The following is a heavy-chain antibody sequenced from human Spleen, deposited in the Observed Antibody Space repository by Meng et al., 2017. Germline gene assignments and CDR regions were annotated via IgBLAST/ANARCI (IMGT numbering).Heavy chain of an antibody. D-gene: IGHD3-22*01. V-gene: IGHV4-34*01. CDR3: ARGDADYYDTHGYSPRRIFDS. CDR1: GRAFSDSY. Sequence: LRQWAHGLFTPPKPPALAVFYSGRAFSDSYCSWIRPPPGKGLEWIGEINHSGSTNYNPSLESRATISVDTSQNNLSLKLSSVTAADTAVYYCARGDADYYDTHGYSPRRIFDSWGQGTLVTVSS. CDR2: INHSGST. J-gene: IGHJ4*02.